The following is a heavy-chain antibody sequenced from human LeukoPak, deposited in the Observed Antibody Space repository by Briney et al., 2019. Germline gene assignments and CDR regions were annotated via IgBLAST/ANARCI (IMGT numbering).Heavy chain of an antibody. D-gene: IGHD3-16*02. CDR1: GFTFSSYA. CDR2: ISGSGGST. Sequence: GGSLRLSCAASGFTFSSYAMSWVRQAPGKGLEWVSAISGSGGSTYYADSVKGRFTIPRDNSKNTLYLQMNSLRAEDTAVYYCAKDHVWGSYRPEYYFDYWGQGTLVTVSS. V-gene: IGHV3-23*01. CDR3: AKDHVWGSYRPEYYFDY. J-gene: IGHJ4*02.